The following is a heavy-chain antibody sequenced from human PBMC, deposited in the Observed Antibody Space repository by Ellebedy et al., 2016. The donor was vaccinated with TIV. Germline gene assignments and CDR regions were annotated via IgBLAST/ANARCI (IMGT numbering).Heavy chain of an antibody. D-gene: IGHD2-15*01. V-gene: IGHV4-59*10. CDR3: ARTVVAANNWFDP. J-gene: IGHJ5*02. CDR2: IYTSGST. CDR1: GGSFSGYY. Sequence: MPSETLSLTCAVYGGSFSGYYWSWIRQPAGKGLEWIGRIYTSGSTNYNPSLKSRVTMSVDTSKNQFSLKLSSVTAADTAVYYCARTVVAANNWFDPWGQGTLVTVSS.